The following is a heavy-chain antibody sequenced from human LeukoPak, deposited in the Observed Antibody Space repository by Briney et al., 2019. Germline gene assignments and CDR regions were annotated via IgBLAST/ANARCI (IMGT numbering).Heavy chain of an antibody. Sequence: PSETLSLTCAVYGGSFSGYYWSWIRQPPGKGLEWIGEINHSGSTNYNPSLKSRVTISVDTSKNQFSLKLSSVTAADTAVYYCARGNRLLLGGGKPYFDYWGQGTLVTVSS. D-gene: IGHD2-15*01. V-gene: IGHV4-34*01. CDR3: ARGNRLLLGGGKPYFDY. J-gene: IGHJ4*02. CDR1: GGSFSGYY. CDR2: INHSGST.